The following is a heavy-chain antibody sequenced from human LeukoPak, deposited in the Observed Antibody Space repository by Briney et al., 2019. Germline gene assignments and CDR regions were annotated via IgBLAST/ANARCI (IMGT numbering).Heavy chain of an antibody. CDR2: IWYDGSQK. Sequence: PGGSLRLSCATSGFTFSSYGFHWVRQALGKGLEWVAVIWYDGSQKYYLDSVKGRFTISRDSFDNTVYLQMNSLRAEDTAVYYCARRYFDYWGQGTLVTVSS. J-gene: IGHJ4*02. V-gene: IGHV3-33*01. CDR1: GFTFSSYG. CDR3: ARRYFDY.